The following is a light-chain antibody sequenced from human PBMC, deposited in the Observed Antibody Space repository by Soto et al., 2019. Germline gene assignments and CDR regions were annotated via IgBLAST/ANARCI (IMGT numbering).Light chain of an antibody. J-gene: IGKJ2*01. CDR2: AAS. CDR3: QQTNSFPYT. V-gene: IGKV1-12*01. CDR1: QSISNW. Sequence: DIQMTQSPSTLSASVGDRVTITCRASQSISNWLAWYQQKSVKAPKFLIYAASSLQSGVLSRFSGSGSGTDFTLTINSLQPEDFATYYCQQTNSFPYTFGQGTKV.